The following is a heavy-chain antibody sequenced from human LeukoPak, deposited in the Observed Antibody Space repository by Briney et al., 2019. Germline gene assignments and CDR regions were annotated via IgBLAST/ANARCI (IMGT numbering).Heavy chain of an antibody. D-gene: IGHD3-10*01. CDR2: IVVGSGNT. CDR1: GFTFTSSA. J-gene: IGHJ6*04. Sequence: GASVKVSCKASGFTFTSSAVQWVRQARGQRLEWIGWIVVGSGNTNYAQKFQERVTITRDMSTSTAYMELSSLRSEDTAVYYCAADFRITTAGNYYHYGMDVWGKGTTVTVSS. CDR3: AADFRITTAGNYYHYGMDV. V-gene: IGHV1-58*01.